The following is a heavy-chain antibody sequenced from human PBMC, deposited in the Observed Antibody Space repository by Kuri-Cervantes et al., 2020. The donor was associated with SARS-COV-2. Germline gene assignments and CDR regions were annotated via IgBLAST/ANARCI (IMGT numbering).Heavy chain of an antibody. J-gene: IGHJ6*02. Sequence: GESLKISCKGSGYSFTSYWIGWVRQMPGKGLEWMGIIYPGDSDTRYSPSFQGQVTISADKSISTAYLQWSSLKASDTAMYYCARAPLGDYYGSGSYYRYYGMDVWGQGTTVTVSS. V-gene: IGHV5-51*01. D-gene: IGHD3-10*01. CDR1: GYSFTSYW. CDR3: ARAPLGDYYGSGSYYRYYGMDV. CDR2: IYPGDSDT.